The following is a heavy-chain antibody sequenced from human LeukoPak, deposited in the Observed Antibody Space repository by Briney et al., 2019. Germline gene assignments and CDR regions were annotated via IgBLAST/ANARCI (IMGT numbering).Heavy chain of an antibody. CDR1: GFTFXSYP. D-gene: IGHD6-19*01. V-gene: IGHV3-23*01. CDR3: AKDRDQYTSGWGDY. J-gene: IGHJ4*02. Sequence: GGSLRLSCAASGFTFXSYPMSWVRQAPGKGLEWVSPIKGPTDSTYYADSVKGRFTISRDNSKSTLYLQMNSLRAEDTAIYYCAKDRDQYTSGWGDYWGQGTLVTVSS. CDR2: IKGPTDST.